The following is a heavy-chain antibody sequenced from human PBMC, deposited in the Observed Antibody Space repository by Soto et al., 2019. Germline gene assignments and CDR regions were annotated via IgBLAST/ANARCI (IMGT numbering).Heavy chain of an antibody. D-gene: IGHD1-26*01. J-gene: IGHJ4*02. V-gene: IGHV3-23*01. CDR2: ILGTGDRV. Sequence: GSLRLSCATSGFTFNTYGMAWVRQAPGKGLAWVSAILGTGDRVSYADSVKGRFTISRDNSKNTLYLQMNSLRAEDTAVYYCANLAVGAAVVSSTYWGQGTLVTVSS. CDR1: GFTFNTYG. CDR3: ANLAVGAAVVSSTY.